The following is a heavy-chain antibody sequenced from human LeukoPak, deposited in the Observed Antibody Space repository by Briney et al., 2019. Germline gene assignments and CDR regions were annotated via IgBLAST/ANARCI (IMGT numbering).Heavy chain of an antibody. V-gene: IGHV4-30-2*01. Sequence: PSQTLSLTCAVSGGSISSGGYSWSWIRQPPGKGLEWIGYIYHSGSTYYNPSLKSRVTISVDRSKNQFSLKLSSVTAADTAVYYCARLAVAGSYYLDYWGQGTLVTVSS. CDR1: GGSISSGGYS. J-gene: IGHJ4*02. D-gene: IGHD6-19*01. CDR2: IYHSGST. CDR3: ARLAVAGSYYLDY.